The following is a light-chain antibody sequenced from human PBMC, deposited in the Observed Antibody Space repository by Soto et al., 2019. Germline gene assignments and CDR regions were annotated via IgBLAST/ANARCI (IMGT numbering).Light chain of an antibody. Sequence: QSALTQPASVSGSPGQSITISCTGTSSDVGGYNYVSWYQQHPGKAPKLMIYDVSNRPSVVSNRFSSSKSGNTASLTISGLQAEDEADYYCSSYTSSSTLLYVFGTGTKVTVL. J-gene: IGLJ1*01. CDR1: SSDVGGYNY. V-gene: IGLV2-14*01. CDR3: SSYTSSSTLLYV. CDR2: DVS.